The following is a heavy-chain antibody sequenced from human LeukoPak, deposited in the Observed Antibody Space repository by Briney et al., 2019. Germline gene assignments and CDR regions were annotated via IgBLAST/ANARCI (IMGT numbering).Heavy chain of an antibody. CDR2: SRNKGDSYTT. J-gene: IGHJ3*02. V-gene: IGHV3-72*01. Sequence: GGSLILSCAASGFTFRDHYMDWVRQAPGKGLEWVGRSRNKGDSYTTEYAASVKGRFTISRDDSENSVYLQMNSLKTEDTAVYYRTRAVVGAGNDIWGQGTMVTVSS. CDR3: TRAVVGAGNDI. D-gene: IGHD1-26*01. CDR1: GFTFRDHY.